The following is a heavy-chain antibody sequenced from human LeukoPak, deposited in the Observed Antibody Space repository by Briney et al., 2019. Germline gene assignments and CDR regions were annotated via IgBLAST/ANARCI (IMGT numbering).Heavy chain of an antibody. V-gene: IGHV4-59*01. Sequence: NPSETLSLTCTVSGRSISSYYWSWVRQPPGKGLEWLGYIYYSGSTNYNPSLKSRVTISVDTSKNQFSLKLSSVTAADTAVYYCARRAYDFWSGYSYFDYWGQGTLVTVSS. J-gene: IGHJ4*02. CDR2: IYYSGST. D-gene: IGHD3-3*01. CDR1: GRSISSYY. CDR3: ARRAYDFWSGYSYFDY.